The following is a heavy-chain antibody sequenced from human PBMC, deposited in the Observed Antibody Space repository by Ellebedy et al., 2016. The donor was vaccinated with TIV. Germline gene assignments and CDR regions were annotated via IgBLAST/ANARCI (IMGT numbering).Heavy chain of an antibody. CDR3: ASFLEMTAFDAFDI. J-gene: IGHJ3*02. V-gene: IGHV4-38-2*02. Sequence: SETLSLTCTVSGYSISSAYSWGWIRQPPGEALEWIGSIYHSGTTYYNPSLKSRVTISMDTSKDQFSLKLTSVTAADTAVYYCASFLEMTAFDAFDIWGQGTMVTVSS. D-gene: IGHD5-24*01. CDR2: IYHSGTT. CDR1: GYSISSAYS.